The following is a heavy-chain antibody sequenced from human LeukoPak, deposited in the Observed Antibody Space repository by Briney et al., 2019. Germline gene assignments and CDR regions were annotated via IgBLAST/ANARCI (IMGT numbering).Heavy chain of an antibody. D-gene: IGHD3-10*01. J-gene: IGHJ4*02. CDR3: ATLGGSYYMGPSYYFDY. CDR1: GFTFSSYA. CDR2: ISYDGSNK. V-gene: IGHV3-30*04. Sequence: GGSLRLSCAASGFTFSSYAMHWVRQAPGKGLEWVAVISYDGSNKYYADSVKGRFTISRDNSKNTLYLQMNSLRAEDTAVYYCATLGGSYYMGPSYYFDYWGQGTLVIVSS.